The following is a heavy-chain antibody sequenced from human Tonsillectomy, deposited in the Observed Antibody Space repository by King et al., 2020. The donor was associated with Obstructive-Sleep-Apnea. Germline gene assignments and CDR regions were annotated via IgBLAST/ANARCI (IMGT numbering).Heavy chain of an antibody. CDR1: GFTVSSDY. CDR3: ARASVYVPLEIYY. D-gene: IGHD5/OR15-5a*01. J-gene: IGHJ4*02. V-gene: IGHV3-66*01. Sequence: VQLVESGGGLVQSGGSLRLSCAASGFTVSSDYMSWVRQAPGKGLEWVSVIYSGGRTYYVDSVKGRFTISRDTSKNTLSLQMNSLRVDDTAVYFCARASVYVPLEIYYWGQCTLFTVSS. CDR2: IYSGGRT.